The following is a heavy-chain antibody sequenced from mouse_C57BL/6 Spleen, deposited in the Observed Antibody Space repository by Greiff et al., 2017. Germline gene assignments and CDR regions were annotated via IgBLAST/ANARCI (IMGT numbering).Heavy chain of an antibody. CDR3: ARKAYDYLYFDY. D-gene: IGHD2-4*01. V-gene: IGHV5-16*01. CDR2: INYDGSST. J-gene: IGHJ2*01. Sequence: EVQLVESEGGLVQPGSSMKLSCTASGFTFSDYYMAWVRQVPEKGLEWVANINYDGSSTYYLDSLKSRFIISRDNAKNILYLQMSSLKSEDTATYYCARKAYDYLYFDYWGQGTTLTVSS. CDR1: GFTFSDYY.